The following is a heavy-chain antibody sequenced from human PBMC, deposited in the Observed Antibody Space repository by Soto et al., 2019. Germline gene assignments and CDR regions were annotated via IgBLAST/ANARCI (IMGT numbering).Heavy chain of an antibody. CDR3: VRVRSDFWSGYYTSNYYGMDV. J-gene: IGHJ6*02. V-gene: IGHV3-30-3*01. Sequence: PVGSLRLSCAASGFTFSSYAMHWVRQAPGKGLEWVAVTSYDGSNKYYADSVKGRFTISRDNSKNTLYLQMNSLRAEDTAVYYCVRVRSDFWSGYYTSNYYGMDVWGQGTTVTVSS. CDR2: TSYDGSNK. CDR1: GFTFSSYA. D-gene: IGHD3-3*01.